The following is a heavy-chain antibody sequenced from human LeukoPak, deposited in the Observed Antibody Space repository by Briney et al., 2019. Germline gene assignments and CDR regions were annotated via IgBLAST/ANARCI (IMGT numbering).Heavy chain of an antibody. J-gene: IGHJ6*02. D-gene: IGHD5-12*01. CDR3: ARDSLYSGYLYYGMDV. CDR1: GFTVSSNY. V-gene: IGHV3-53*01. Sequence: SGGSLRLSCAASGFTVSSNYMSWVRQAPGKGLEWVSVIYSGGSTYYADSVKGRFTISRDNSKNTLYLQMNSLRAEDTAVYYCARDSLYSGYLYYGMDVWGQGTTVTVSS. CDR2: IYSGGST.